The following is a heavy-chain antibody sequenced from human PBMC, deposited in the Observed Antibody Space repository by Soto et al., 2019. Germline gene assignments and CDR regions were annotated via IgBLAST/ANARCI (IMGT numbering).Heavy chain of an antibody. J-gene: IGHJ4*02. Sequence: PGGSLRLSCASSVFTLINYWMHWVRQVPGKGLVWVSRINSEGSSTTYADSVKGRFTISRDSAKNTLYLQMNSLRAEDSAVYYCARDPAPSGWYDYWGQGTLVPVSS. CDR2: INSEGSST. CDR3: ARDPAPSGWYDY. D-gene: IGHD6-19*01. V-gene: IGHV3-74*01. CDR1: VFTLINYW.